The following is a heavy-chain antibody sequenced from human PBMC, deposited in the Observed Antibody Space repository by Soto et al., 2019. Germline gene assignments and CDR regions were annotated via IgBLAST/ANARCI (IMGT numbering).Heavy chain of an antibody. CDR3: ASIIVVVTALKTGFDP. Sequence: SDIPSLRCAAVGRECRAHCSPYLCPPQGKGLEWIGEINHSGSTNYNPSLKSRVTISVDTSKNQFSLKLSSVTAADTAVYYCASIIVVVTALKTGFDPWVQGTLVTVSS. J-gene: IGHJ5*02. CDR2: INHSGST. V-gene: IGHV4-34*01. D-gene: IGHD2-21*02. CDR1: GRECRAHC.